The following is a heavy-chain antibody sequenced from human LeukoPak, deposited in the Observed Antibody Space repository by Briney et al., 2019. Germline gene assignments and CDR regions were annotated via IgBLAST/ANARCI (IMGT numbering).Heavy chain of an antibody. CDR1: GFTFSSYS. CDR2: ISSSSRYI. CDR3: ARAHNWNYGTFDY. Sequence: PGGSLRLSCAASGFTFSSYSMNWVRQAPGKGLEWVSSISSSSRYIYYADSVKGRFTISRDNAKNSLYLQMNSLRAEDTAVYYCARAHNWNYGTFDYWGQGTLVTVSS. D-gene: IGHD1-7*01. J-gene: IGHJ4*02. V-gene: IGHV3-21*01.